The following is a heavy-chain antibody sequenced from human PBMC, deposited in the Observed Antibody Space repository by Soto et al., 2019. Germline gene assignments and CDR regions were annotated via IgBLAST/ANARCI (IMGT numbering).Heavy chain of an antibody. D-gene: IGHD3-3*01. Sequence: QLQLQESGPGLVKPSETLSLTCSVSGGSISISSYYWGWVRQPPGKGLEWIASMYYSGCTYYNPSLKSRATISVDKSKNQFSLKLTSATAADTAVYYCARLDRFLEYFNHWGQGTLVTVSS. V-gene: IGHV4-39*01. CDR2: MYYSGCT. J-gene: IGHJ1*01. CDR1: GGSISISSYY. CDR3: ARLDRFLEYFNH.